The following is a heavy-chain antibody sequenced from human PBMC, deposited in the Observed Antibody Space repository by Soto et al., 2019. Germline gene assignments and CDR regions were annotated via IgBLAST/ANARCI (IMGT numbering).Heavy chain of an antibody. CDR2: FDPEDGET. V-gene: IGHV1-24*01. J-gene: IGHJ4*02. Sequence: ASVTVSCKGSGYTLTELSMQWVQQAPEKGLEWMGGFDPEDGETIYAQKFQGRVTMTGDTSTGTAYMELSSLRSEDTAVYYCASMIGDFWSGQLIWGQGTLVTVSS. CDR1: GYTLTELS. D-gene: IGHD3-3*01. CDR3: ASMIGDFWSGQLI.